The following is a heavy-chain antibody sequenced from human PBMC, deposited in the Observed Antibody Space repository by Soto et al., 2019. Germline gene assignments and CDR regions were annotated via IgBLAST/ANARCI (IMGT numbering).Heavy chain of an antibody. Sequence: QVQLVQSGAEVKKPGASVKVSCKASGYTFTSYGISWVRQAPGQGPEWMGWISAYNGNTKYAQKLQGRVHMTTDTSTSTAYMGLRRRRSEDPAVYYCARDLGQQLFYYWGQGPRVTVSS. CDR3: ARDLGQQLFYY. J-gene: IGHJ4*02. CDR1: GYTFTSYG. D-gene: IGHD6-13*01. CDR2: ISAYNGNT. V-gene: IGHV1-18*01.